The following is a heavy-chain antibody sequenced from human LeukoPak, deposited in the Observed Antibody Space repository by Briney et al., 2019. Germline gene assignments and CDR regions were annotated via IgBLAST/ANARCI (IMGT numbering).Heavy chain of an antibody. Sequence: GASVKVSCKASGYTFTNYDINWVRQATGQGLEWMGWMNPNSGNAGYAQEFQGRVTMTRNTSISTAYMELSSLRSEDTAVYYCAREGYYGSGSYPQFDYWGQGTLVTVSS. CDR2: MNPNSGNA. J-gene: IGHJ4*02. D-gene: IGHD3-10*01. CDR3: AREGYYGSGSYPQFDY. CDR1: GYTFTNYD. V-gene: IGHV1-8*01.